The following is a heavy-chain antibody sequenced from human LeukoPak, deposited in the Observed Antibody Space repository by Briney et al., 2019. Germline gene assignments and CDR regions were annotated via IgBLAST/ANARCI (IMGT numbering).Heavy chain of an antibody. CDR1: GFTISSCD. CDR2: ISGSGGST. Sequence: GGTLRLSCAVSGFTISSCDKIWVRNPQGTGMEQVSAISGSGGSTYYADAAKDRFTISRDNSKNTLYLQSHSLRAEDTAVDYCADLFVGVSFRQAYYYDSSGYDLLDYWGQGTLVTVSS. D-gene: IGHD3-22*01. V-gene: IGHV3-23*01. J-gene: IGHJ4*02. CDR3: ADLFVGVSFRQAYYYDSSGYDLLDY.